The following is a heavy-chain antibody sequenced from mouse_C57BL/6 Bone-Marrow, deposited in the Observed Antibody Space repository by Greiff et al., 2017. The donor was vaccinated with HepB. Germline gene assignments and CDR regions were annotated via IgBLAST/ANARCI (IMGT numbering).Heavy chain of an antibody. CDR3: ARTLCYYGSSCPWYFDV. CDR1: GFTFSDYY. J-gene: IGHJ1*03. D-gene: IGHD1-1*01. Sequence: EVQVVESGGGLVQPGGSLKLSCAASGFTFSDYYMYWVRQTPEKRLEWVAYISNGGGSTYYPDTVKGRFTISRDNAKNTLYLQMSRLKSEDTAMYYCARTLCYYGSSCPWYFDVWGTGTTVTVSS. CDR2: ISNGGGST. V-gene: IGHV5-12*01.